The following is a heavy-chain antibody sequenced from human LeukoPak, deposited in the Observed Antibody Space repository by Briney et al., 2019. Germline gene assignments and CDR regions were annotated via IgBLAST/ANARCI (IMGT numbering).Heavy chain of an antibody. CDR2: FSGSGGSI. D-gene: IGHD3-10*01. Sequence: GGSLRLSCAASGFTFYSYAMNWVRQTPGKGLEWVSTFSGSGGSIYYADSVKGRFTISRDNSKNTLYLQMNSLRAEDTAVYYCAKNYGSGKYYFDFWGQGTLVTVSS. CDR1: GFTFYSYA. J-gene: IGHJ4*02. CDR3: AKNYGSGKYYFDF. V-gene: IGHV3-23*01.